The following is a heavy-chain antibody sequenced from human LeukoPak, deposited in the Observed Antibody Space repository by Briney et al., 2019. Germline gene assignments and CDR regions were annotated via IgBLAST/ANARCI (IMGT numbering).Heavy chain of an antibody. CDR2: ISAYNGNT. V-gene: IGHV1-18*01. D-gene: IGHD6-19*01. J-gene: IGHJ6*03. CDR3: ARAATRGSSGWYVNYYYYMDV. Sequence: ASVKVSCKTSGGTFSSYAISWVRQAPGQGLEWMGWISAYNGNTNYAQKLQGRVTMTTDTSTSTAYMELRSLRSDDTAVYYCARAATRGSSGWYVNYYYYMDVWGKGTTVTISS. CDR1: GGTFSSYA.